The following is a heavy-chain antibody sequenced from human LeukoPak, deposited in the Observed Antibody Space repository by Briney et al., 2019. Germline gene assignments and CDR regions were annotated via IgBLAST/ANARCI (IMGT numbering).Heavy chain of an antibody. CDR2: ISWNSGSI. Sequence: GGSLILSCAASGFTFDDYAMHWVRQAPGKGLEWVSGISWNSGSIGYADSVKGRFTISRDNAKNSLYLQMNSLRAEDMALYYCAKDSGIQSFDYWGQGTLVTVSS. J-gene: IGHJ4*02. CDR1: GFTFDDYA. CDR3: AKDSGIQSFDY. V-gene: IGHV3-9*03. D-gene: IGHD5-18*01.